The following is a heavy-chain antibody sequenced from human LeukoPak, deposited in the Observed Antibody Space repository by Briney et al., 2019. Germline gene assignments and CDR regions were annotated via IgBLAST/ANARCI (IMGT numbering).Heavy chain of an antibody. CDR3: ARELYYYDSSGYSNWFDP. D-gene: IGHD3-22*01. CDR2: IYYSGST. CDR1: GGSISSGGYY. Sequence: SQTLSPTCTVSGGSISSGGYYWSWIRQHPGKGLEWIGYIYYSGSTYYNPSLKSRVTISVDTSKNQFSLKLSSVTAADTAVYYCARELYYYDSSGYSNWFDPWGQGTLVTVSS. J-gene: IGHJ5*02. V-gene: IGHV4-31*03.